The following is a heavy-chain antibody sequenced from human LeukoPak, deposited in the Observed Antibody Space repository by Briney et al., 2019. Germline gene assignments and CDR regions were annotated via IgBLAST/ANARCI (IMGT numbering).Heavy chain of an antibody. CDR2: ISSSSSYI. V-gene: IGHV3-21*01. CDR3: AREFVAARRGYYYGMDV. Sequence: GGSLRLFCAASGFTFSSYSMNWVRQAPGKGLEWVSSISSSSSYIYYADSVKGRFTISRDNAKNSLYLQMNSLRAEDTAVYYCAREFVAARRGYYYGMDVWGQGTTVTVSS. J-gene: IGHJ6*02. D-gene: IGHD6-6*01. CDR1: GFTFSSYS.